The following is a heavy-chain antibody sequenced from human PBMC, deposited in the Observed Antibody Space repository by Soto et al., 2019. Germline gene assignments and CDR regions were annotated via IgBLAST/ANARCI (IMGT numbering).Heavy chain of an antibody. Sequence: PGGSLRLSWAASGFTFSSYARSWVRQAPGKGLEWVSGISGSGGSTYYADSVKGRFTISRDNAKNTLYLQMNSLRAEDTAVYYCARGAWGLGDYVLGYWGQGTLVTVSS. CDR1: GFTFSSYA. D-gene: IGHD4-17*01. V-gene: IGHV3-23*01. J-gene: IGHJ4*02. CDR3: ARGAWGLGDYVLGY. CDR2: ISGSGGST.